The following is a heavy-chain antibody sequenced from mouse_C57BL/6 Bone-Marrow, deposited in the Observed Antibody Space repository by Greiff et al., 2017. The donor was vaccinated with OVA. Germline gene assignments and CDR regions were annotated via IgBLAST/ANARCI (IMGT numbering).Heavy chain of an antibody. CDR1: GYTFTDYY. D-gene: IGHD1-1*01. CDR2: INPNNGGT. V-gene: IGHV1-26*01. J-gene: IGHJ2*01. CDR3: TRKDYGSRGY. Sequence: EVQLQQSGPELVKPGASVKISCKASGYTFTDYYMNWVKQSHGKSLEWIGDINPNNGGTSYNQKFKGKATLTVDKSSSTAYMELRSLTSEDAAVYYCTRKDYGSRGYWGQGTTLTVSA.